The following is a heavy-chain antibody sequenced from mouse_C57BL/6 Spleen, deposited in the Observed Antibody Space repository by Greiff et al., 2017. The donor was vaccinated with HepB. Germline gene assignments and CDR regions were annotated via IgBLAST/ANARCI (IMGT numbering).Heavy chain of an antibody. D-gene: IGHD1-1*01. CDR2: IHPNSGST. CDR1: GYTFTSYW. J-gene: IGHJ4*01. CDR3: ARRDYSYAMDY. Sequence: QVQLKQPGAELVKPGASVKLSCKASGYTFTSYWMHWVKQRPGQGLEWIGMIHPNSGSTNYNEKFKSKATLTLDKSSSTAYMQLSSLTSEDSAVYYCARRDYSYAMDYWGQGTSVTVSS. V-gene: IGHV1-64*01.